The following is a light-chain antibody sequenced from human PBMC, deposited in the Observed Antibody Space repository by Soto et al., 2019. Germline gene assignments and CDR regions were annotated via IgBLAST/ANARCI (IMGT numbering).Light chain of an antibody. CDR2: HVS. V-gene: IGLV2-14*03. J-gene: IGLJ1*01. Sequence: QSVLTQPASVSGSPGQSITISCTGTSSDVGTYNYVSWYQQHPGKVPKLIIYHVSYRPSGISDRFSGSKSGNTASLTLSGLQADDEADYYCSSYTTIGTYVFGTGTKLIVL. CDR1: SSDVGTYNY. CDR3: SSYTTIGTYV.